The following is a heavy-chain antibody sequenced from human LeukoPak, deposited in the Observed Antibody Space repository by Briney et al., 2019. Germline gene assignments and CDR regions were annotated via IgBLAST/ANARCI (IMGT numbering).Heavy chain of an antibody. V-gene: IGHV3-7*01. J-gene: IGHJ6*02. CDR3: ARMQYCSSTSCHSYYYYGMDV. Sequence: PGGSLRLSCVVSGFTFNSCWMNWVRQAPGKGLEWVAHINPDGRDTYYVDSVKGRFTISRDNAQNSMYLQMNSLRAEDTAVYYCARMQYCSSTSCHSYYYYGMDVWGQGTTVTVSS. CDR1: GFTFNSCW. D-gene: IGHD2-2*01. CDR2: INPDGRDT.